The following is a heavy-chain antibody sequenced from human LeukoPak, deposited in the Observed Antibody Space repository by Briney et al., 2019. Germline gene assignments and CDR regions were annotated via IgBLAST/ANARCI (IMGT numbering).Heavy chain of an antibody. CDR3: ARDYCSSTTCYWIDP. D-gene: IGHD2-2*01. Sequence: SETLSLTCTVSGGSISSYYWSWIRQPAGKGLEWIGRIHTSGSTNYNPSLKSRVTMSVDTSKNQFSLKLSSVTAADTAVYYCARDYCSSTTCYWIDPWGQGTLVTASS. CDR2: IHTSGST. J-gene: IGHJ5*02. CDR1: GGSISSYY. V-gene: IGHV4-4*07.